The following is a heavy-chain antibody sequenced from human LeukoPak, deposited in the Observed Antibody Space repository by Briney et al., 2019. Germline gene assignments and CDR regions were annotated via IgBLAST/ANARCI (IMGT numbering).Heavy chain of an antibody. V-gene: IGHV4-39*01. D-gene: IGHD3-10*01. J-gene: IGHJ4*02. CDR1: GGSISSSSYY. Sequence: PSETLSLTCTVSGGSISSSSYYWGWIRQPPGKGLEWIGSIYYSGSTYYNPSLKSRVTISVDTSKNQFSLKLSSVTAADTAVYYCARKGRDYYGSGSYYPPDYWGRGTLVTVSS. CDR2: IYYSGST. CDR3: ARKGRDYYGSGSYYPPDY.